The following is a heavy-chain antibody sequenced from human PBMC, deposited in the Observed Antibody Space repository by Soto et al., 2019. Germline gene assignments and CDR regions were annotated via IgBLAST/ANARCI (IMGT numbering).Heavy chain of an antibody. J-gene: IGHJ5*02. CDR2: ISDSGGST. Sequence: EVQLLDSVGGLVQPGGSLRLSCAASGFTFSSYAMSWVRQAPGKGLEWVSAISDSGGSTYYADSVKGRFTISRDNSKNTLYLQMNSLRAEDTAVYYCAKDGNPIPYLTGYYRLGWFDPWGQGTLVTVSS. D-gene: IGHD3-9*01. V-gene: IGHV3-23*01. CDR3: AKDGNPIPYLTGYYRLGWFDP. CDR1: GFTFSSYA.